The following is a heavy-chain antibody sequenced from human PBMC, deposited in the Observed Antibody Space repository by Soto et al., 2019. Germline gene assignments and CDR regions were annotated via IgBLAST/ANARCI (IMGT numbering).Heavy chain of an antibody. CDR3: ARDGTTVTTPDYYYYYMDV. CDR1: GFTFSSYG. CDR2: IWYDGSNK. V-gene: IGHV3-33*01. J-gene: IGHJ6*03. D-gene: IGHD4-17*01. Sequence: GGSLRLSCAASGFTFSSYGMHWVRQAPGKGLEWVAVIWYDGSNKYYADSVKGRFTISRDNSKNTLYLQMNSLRAEDTAVYYCARDGTTVTTPDYYYYYMDVWGKGTTVTVSS.